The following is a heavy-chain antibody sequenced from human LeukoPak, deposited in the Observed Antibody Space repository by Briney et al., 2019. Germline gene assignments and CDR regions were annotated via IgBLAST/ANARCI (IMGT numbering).Heavy chain of an antibody. D-gene: IGHD6-13*01. CDR2: IYHSGST. CDR1: GGSFSGYY. CDR3: ARGGRYMSASWYRSVYYYMDV. V-gene: IGHV4-34*01. Sequence: PSETLSLTCAVYGGSFSGYYWGWIRQPPGKGLEWIGSIYHSGSTYYNPSLKSRVTISVDTSKNQFSLKLSSVTAADTAVYFCARGGRYMSASWYRSVYYYMDVWGKGTTVTVSS. J-gene: IGHJ6*03.